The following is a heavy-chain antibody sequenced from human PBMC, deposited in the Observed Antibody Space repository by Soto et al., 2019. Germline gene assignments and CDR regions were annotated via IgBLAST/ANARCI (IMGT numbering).Heavy chain of an antibody. CDR2: IWYDGSNK. D-gene: IGHD6-13*01. Sequence: GSLRLSCAASGFTFSSYGMHWVRQAPGNGLEWVSVIWYDGSNKYYADSVKGRFTISRDNSKNTLYLQMNSLRAEDTAVYYCARVRRQQLGYYGMDVWGQGPTVTVYS. V-gene: IGHV3-33*01. CDR1: GFTFSSYG. CDR3: ARVRRQQLGYYGMDV. J-gene: IGHJ6*02.